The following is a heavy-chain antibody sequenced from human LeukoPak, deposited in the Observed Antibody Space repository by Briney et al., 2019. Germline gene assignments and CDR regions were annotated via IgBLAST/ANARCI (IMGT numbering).Heavy chain of an antibody. Sequence: GGSLRLSCAASGFTFSSYAMSWVRQAPGKGLEWVSAISGGGSTYYADSVKGRFTISRDNSKNTLYLQMNSLRAEDTAVYYCAKDDGEDFDWLLPTLDYWGQGTLVTVSS. CDR2: ISGGGST. J-gene: IGHJ4*02. CDR3: AKDDGEDFDWLLPTLDY. D-gene: IGHD3-9*01. CDR1: GFTFSSYA. V-gene: IGHV3-23*01.